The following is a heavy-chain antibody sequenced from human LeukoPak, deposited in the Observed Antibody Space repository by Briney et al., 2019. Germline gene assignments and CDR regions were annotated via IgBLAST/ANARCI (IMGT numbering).Heavy chain of an antibody. CDR1: GFTFNSYW. CDR3: ARDPSKYSSSWSLTYYFDY. D-gene: IGHD6-13*01. V-gene: IGHV3-7*01. J-gene: IGHJ4*02. Sequence: GGSLRLSCATSGFTFNSYWMTWVRQAPGKGLERVANIKQDGSEKYYVDSVKGRFTISRDNAKNSLYLQMNSLRAEDTAVYYCARDPSKYSSSWSLTYYFDYWGQGTLVTVSS. CDR2: IKQDGSEK.